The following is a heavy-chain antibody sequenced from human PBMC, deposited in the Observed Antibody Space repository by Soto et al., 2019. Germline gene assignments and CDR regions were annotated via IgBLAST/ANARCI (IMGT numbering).Heavy chain of an antibody. J-gene: IGHJ6*02. CDR2: ITGTGGNT. CDR1: GFPLSTYG. CDR3: ARIRGYWYGLDV. V-gene: IGHV3-23*01. Sequence: EVQLLESGGGLVQPGGSLRLSCAASGFPLSTYGMTWVRQAPGKGLEWVSAITGTGGNTYYVDSVKGRFTSYSDNSKNMLYLQVNSLRVDDTAVYYFARIRGYWYGLDVWGQGTTVTVS. D-gene: IGHD2-8*02.